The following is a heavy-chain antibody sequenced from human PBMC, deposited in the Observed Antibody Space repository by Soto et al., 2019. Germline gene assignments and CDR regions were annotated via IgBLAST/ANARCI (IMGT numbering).Heavy chain of an antibody. CDR2: INPDGSEK. D-gene: IGHD4-17*01. J-gene: IGHJ4*02. CDR3: ERGGEVTNVFFH. CDR1: AFMFSNVW. Sequence: GQARRLSSAASAFMFSNVWMIWCRQALGKRLECLACINPDGSEKYYVDSVKGRFTVSRDNARNSLYVQMNSLRAEDTAMYYCERGGEVTNVFFHWGQGT. V-gene: IGHV3-7*01.